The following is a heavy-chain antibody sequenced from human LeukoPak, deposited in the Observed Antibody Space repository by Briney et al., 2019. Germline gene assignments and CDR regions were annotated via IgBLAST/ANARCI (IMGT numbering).Heavy chain of an antibody. J-gene: IGHJ2*01. CDR3: ARRVSYDSSGYYYGWYFDL. CDR2: IYYSGST. Sequence: SETLSLTCTVSGGSISSYYWSWIQQPPGKGLEWIAYIYYSGSTNYNPSLKSRVTISVDTSKNQFSLKLSSVTAADTAVYYCARRVSYDSSGYYYGWYFDLWGRGTLVTVSS. CDR1: GGSISSYY. D-gene: IGHD3-22*01. V-gene: IGHV4-59*01.